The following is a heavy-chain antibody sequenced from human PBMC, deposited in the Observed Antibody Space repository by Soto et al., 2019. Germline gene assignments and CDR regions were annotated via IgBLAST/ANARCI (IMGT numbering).Heavy chain of an antibody. CDR2: IYYSGST. V-gene: IGHV4-30-4*01. D-gene: IGHD3-22*01. Sequence: SETLSLTCTVSGGSISSGDYYWSWIRQPPGKGLEWIGYIYYSGSTYYNPSLKSRVTISVDTSKNQFSLKLSSVTAADTAVYYCARGRPQFYYYDSSGYYLDYWGQGTLVTVSS. CDR1: GGSISSGDYY. J-gene: IGHJ4*02. CDR3: ARGRPQFYYYDSSGYYLDY.